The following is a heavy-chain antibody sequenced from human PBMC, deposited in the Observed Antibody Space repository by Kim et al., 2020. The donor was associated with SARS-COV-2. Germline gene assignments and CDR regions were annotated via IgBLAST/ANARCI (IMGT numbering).Heavy chain of an antibody. CDR3: ASRVPYSGYLA. J-gene: IGHJ5*02. CDR2: I. Sequence: IDYANSVESRFTMSRDNAKKSVFLQMNSLRAEDTAVYFCASRVPYSGYLAWGPGTLVTVSS. D-gene: IGHD5-12*01. V-gene: IGHV3-48*03.